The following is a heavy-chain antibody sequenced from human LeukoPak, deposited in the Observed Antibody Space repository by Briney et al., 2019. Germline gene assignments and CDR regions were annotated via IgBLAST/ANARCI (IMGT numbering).Heavy chain of an antibody. CDR1: GYTFTSYG. CDR2: ISAYNGNT. Sequence: ASVTVSCKASGYTFTSYGISWVRQAPGQGLEWMGWISAYNGNTNYAQKLQGRVTMTTDTSTSTAYMELRSLRSDDTAVYYCATTPGEDYYDSSGYFDYWGQGTLVTVSS. D-gene: IGHD3-22*01. CDR3: ATTPGEDYYDSSGYFDY. V-gene: IGHV1-18*01. J-gene: IGHJ4*02.